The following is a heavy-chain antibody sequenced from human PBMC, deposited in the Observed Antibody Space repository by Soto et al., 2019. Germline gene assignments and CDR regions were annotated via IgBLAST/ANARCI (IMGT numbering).Heavy chain of an antibody. D-gene: IGHD4-17*01. CDR1: GFTVSRYD. J-gene: IGHJ4*02. V-gene: IGHV3-13*01. CDR3: AKADDGGTHFEN. CDR2: IGSAGDT. Sequence: VQLAECGGGLVQPGRSLRLSCAASGFTVSRYDMHWVRQATGKGLEWVSVIGSAGDTYYPGSVKGRFTISRENAQNSLYLQMTSLRAEDTAVYYCAKADDGGTHFENWGQGTLVTVSS.